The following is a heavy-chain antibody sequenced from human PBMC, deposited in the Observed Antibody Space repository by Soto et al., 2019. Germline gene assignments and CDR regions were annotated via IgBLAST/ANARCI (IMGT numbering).Heavy chain of an antibody. Sequence: EVQLSGSGGGLVQPGGSLRLSCAASGFTFSSYAMSWVRQAPGKGLEWVSAISGSSTSTYYADSVKGRFTISRDNSNTSLSLQMNSLRAEDTPGYYCAKDPSSAFAMENYFDYWGQGTLVTVSS. CDR2: ISGSSTST. J-gene: IGHJ4*02. CDR1: GFTFSSYA. V-gene: IGHV3-23*01. D-gene: IGHD1-1*01. CDR3: AKDPSSAFAMENYFDY.